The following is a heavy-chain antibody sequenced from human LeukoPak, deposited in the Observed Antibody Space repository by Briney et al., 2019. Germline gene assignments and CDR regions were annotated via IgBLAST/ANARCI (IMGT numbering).Heavy chain of an antibody. CDR2: MNPNSGNT. Sequence: ASVKVSCKASGYTITSYDINWVRQAPGQGLEWMGWMNPNSGNTGYAQKFQGRVTMTRNTSISTAYMELSSLRSEDTAVYYCARMSSSWYSTSYDYWGQGTLVTVSS. CDR1: GYTITSYD. J-gene: IGHJ4*02. CDR3: ARMSSSWYSTSYDY. V-gene: IGHV1-8*01. D-gene: IGHD6-13*01.